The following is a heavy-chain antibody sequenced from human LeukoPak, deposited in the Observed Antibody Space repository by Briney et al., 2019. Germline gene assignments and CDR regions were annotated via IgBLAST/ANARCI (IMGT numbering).Heavy chain of an antibody. D-gene: IGHD3-22*01. CDR1: GYTFTSYY. CDR2: INPSGGST. J-gene: IGHJ5*02. Sequence: ASVKVSCKASGYTFTSYYMHWVRQAPGQGLEWMGIINPSGGSTSYAQKFQGRVTMTRDTSISTAYMELRSLRSDDTAVYYCARDYRPYDSSRWFDPWGQGTLVTVSS. V-gene: IGHV1-46*01. CDR3: ARDYRPYDSSRWFDP.